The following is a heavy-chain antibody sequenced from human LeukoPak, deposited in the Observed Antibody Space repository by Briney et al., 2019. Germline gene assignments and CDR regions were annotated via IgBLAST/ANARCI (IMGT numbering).Heavy chain of an antibody. Sequence: SETLSLTCTVSGVSINWGWIRQPPGKGLEWVGSLSYIGSTFYNPSLKSRVTMSVDTSKNQFSLKLSSVTAADTAVYFCARLVSTGTHGYFDYWGQGTLVAVSS. CDR3: ARLVSTGTHGYFDY. V-gene: IGHV4-39*07. D-gene: IGHD2-8*02. CDR1: GVSIN. CDR2: LSYIGST. J-gene: IGHJ4*02.